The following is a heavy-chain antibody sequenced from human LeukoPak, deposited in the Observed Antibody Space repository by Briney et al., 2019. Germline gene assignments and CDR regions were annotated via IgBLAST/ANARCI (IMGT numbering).Heavy chain of an antibody. CDR3: ARSSGRTDENWFDP. V-gene: IGHV1-2*02. CDR1: GYTFTSYD. CDR2: INPNSGGT. Sequence: ASVKVSCKASGYTFTSYDINWVRQATGQGLEWMGWINPNSGGTNYAQKFQGRVTMTRDTSISTAYMELSRLRSDDTAVYYCARSSGRTDENWFDPWGQGTLVTVSS. D-gene: IGHD2-15*01. J-gene: IGHJ5*02.